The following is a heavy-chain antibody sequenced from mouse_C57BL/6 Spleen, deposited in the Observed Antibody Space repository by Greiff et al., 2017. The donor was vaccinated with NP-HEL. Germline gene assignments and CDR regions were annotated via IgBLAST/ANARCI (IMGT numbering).Heavy chain of an antibody. D-gene: IGHD1-1*01. V-gene: IGHV1-64*01. J-gene: IGHJ1*03. Sequence: QVQLKQPGAELVKPGASVKLSCKASGYTFTSYWMHWVKQRPGQGLEWIGMIHPNSGSTNYNEKFKSKATLTVDKSSSTAYMQLSSLTSEDSAVYYCARRVATSYWYFDVWGTGTTVTVSS. CDR3: ARRVATSYWYFDV. CDR1: GYTFTSYW. CDR2: IHPNSGST.